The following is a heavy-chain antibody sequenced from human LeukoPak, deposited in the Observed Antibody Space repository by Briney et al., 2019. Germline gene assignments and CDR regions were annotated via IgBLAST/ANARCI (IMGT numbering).Heavy chain of an antibody. CDR1: GFTFSSYA. CDR2: ISGSGGST. Sequence: GGSLRLSCAASGFTFSSYAMSWVRQAPGKGLEWVSAISGSGGSTYYADSVKGRFTISRDNSKNTLYLQMNSLGAEDTAVYYCAKDMYYDILTGPDAFDIWGQGTMVTVSS. D-gene: IGHD3-9*01. V-gene: IGHV3-23*01. CDR3: AKDMYYDILTGPDAFDI. J-gene: IGHJ3*02.